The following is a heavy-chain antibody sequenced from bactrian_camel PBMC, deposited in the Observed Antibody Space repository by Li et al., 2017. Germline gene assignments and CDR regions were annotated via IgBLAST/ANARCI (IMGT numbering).Heavy chain of an antibody. D-gene: IGHD2*01. CDR3: VRDGCSSGGYCFDY. Sequence: VQLVESGGGLVQPGGSLRLSSAGSGFDFSGYATSGVRQAPGKGLERVSSIYTGGDSTDYADSVKGQFSISRDNAKSTVYLQVNSLKPEDTAVYYSVRDGCSSGGYCFDYWGQGTQVTVS. V-gene: IGHV3S40*01. CDR1: GFDFSGYA. CDR2: IYTGGDST. J-gene: IGHJ6*01.